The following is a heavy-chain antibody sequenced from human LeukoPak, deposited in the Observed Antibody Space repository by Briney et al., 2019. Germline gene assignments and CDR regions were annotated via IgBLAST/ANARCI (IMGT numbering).Heavy chain of an antibody. J-gene: IGHJ3*02. CDR3: AAVNTYYYDSSGPDI. CDR2: INPSGGST. CDR1: GYTFTSYY. V-gene: IGHV1-46*01. Sequence: ASVKVSCKASGYTFTSYYMHWVRQAPGQGLEWMGIINPSGGSTSYAQKFQGRVTMTRDTSTSTVYMELSSLRSEDTAVYYCAAVNTYYYDSSGPDIWGQGTMVTVSS. D-gene: IGHD3-22*01.